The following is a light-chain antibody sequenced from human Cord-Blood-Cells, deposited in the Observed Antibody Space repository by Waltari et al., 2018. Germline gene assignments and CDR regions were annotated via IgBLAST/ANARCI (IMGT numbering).Light chain of an antibody. J-gene: IGLJ2*01. CDR2: DVS. Sequence: QSALTQPRSVSGSPGQSVTISCTGTSSDVGGYNYVSWYQQHPGKAPKLMIYDVSKRPSGVPDHFSGSKSGNTASLTISGLQAEDEADYYCCSYAGSYTVVFGGGIKLTVL. CDR3: CSYAGSYTVV. V-gene: IGLV2-11*01. CDR1: SSDVGGYNY.